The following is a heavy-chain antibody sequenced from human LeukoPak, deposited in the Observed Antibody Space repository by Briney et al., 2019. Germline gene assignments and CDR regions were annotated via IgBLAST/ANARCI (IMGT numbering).Heavy chain of an antibody. D-gene: IGHD2-21*02. J-gene: IGHJ2*01. CDR2: ISYDGSNK. Sequence: GGSLRLSCAASGFTFSSYAMHWVRQAPGKGLEWVAVISYDGSNKYYADSVKGRFTISRDNSKNTLYLQMNSLRAEDTAVYYCAKEPAYCGGDCYPGTLWGRGTLVTVSS. CDR1: GFTFSSYA. CDR3: AKEPAYCGGDCYPGTL. V-gene: IGHV3-30-3*01.